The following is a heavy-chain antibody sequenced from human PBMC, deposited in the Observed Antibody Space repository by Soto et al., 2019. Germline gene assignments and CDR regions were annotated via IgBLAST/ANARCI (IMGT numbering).Heavy chain of an antibody. CDR1: GFTFSSYA. J-gene: IGHJ6*03. Sequence: EVQLLESGGGLVQPGGSLRLSCAASGFTFSSYAMSWVRQAPGKGLEWVSAISGSGGSTYYADSVKGRFTISRDNSKNTLYLQMNSLRAEDTAVYYCAKKPGRGWYCKGVYYYYYMDVWGKGTTVTVSS. D-gene: IGHD6-19*01. CDR3: AKKPGRGWYCKGVYYYYYMDV. CDR2: ISGSGGST. V-gene: IGHV3-23*01.